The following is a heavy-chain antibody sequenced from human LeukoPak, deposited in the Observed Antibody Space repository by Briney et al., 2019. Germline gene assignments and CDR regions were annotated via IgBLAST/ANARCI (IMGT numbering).Heavy chain of an antibody. D-gene: IGHD4-17*01. CDR1: GFTFSSYA. CDR2: ISGSGGST. J-gene: IGHJ3*02. V-gene: IGHV3-23*01. Sequence: GGSLRLSCAASGFTFSSYAMSWVRQAPGKGLEWVSAISGSGGSTYYADSVKGRFTISRDNSKNTLYLQMNSLRAEDTAVYYCAKPTTVTTVLDAFDNWGQGTMVTVSS. CDR3: AKPTTVTTVLDAFDN.